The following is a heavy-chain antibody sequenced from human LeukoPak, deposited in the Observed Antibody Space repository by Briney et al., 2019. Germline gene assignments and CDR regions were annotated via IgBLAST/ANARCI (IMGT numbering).Heavy chain of an antibody. J-gene: IGHJ3*02. CDR2: INPNSGCT. D-gene: IGHD3-22*01. CDR1: GYTFTGYY. Sequence: APVKVSCKASGYTFTGYYMHWVRQAPGQGLEWMGRINPNSGCTNYAQKFQGRVTMTRDTSISTAYMELSRLRSDDTAMYYCARASYYYDGSGSAIDAFDIWGQGTMVTVSS. CDR3: ARASYYYDGSGSAIDAFDI. V-gene: IGHV1-2*06.